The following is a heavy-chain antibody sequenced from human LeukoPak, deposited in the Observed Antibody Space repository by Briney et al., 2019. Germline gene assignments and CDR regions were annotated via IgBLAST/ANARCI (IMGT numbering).Heavy chain of an antibody. CDR1: GGSFSGYY. CDR2: INHSGST. CDR3: ARGKISDY. J-gene: IGHJ4*02. V-gene: IGHV4-34*01. Sequence: SETLSLTCAVYGGSFSGYYWSWIRQPPGKGLEWIGEINHSGSTNYNPSLKSRVTISVDTSKNQFSLKLSSVTAADTAVYYWARGKISDYWGQGTLVTVSS.